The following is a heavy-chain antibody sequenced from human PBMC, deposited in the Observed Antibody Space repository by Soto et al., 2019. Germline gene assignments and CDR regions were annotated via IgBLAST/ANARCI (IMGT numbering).Heavy chain of an antibody. CDR2: IYYSGST. CDR1: GGSISSSSYY. D-gene: IGHD3-3*01. J-gene: IGHJ6*02. Sequence: SETLSLTCTVSGGSISSSSYYWGWIRQPPGKGLEWIGSIYYSGSTYYNPSLKSRVTISVDTSKNQFSLKLSSVTAADTAVYYCARHVKDDFWSGYYWHYYYGMDVWGQGTTVT. CDR3: ARHVKDDFWSGYYWHYYYGMDV. V-gene: IGHV4-39*01.